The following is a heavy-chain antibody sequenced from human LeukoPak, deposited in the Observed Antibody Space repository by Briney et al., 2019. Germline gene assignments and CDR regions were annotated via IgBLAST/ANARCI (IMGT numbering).Heavy chain of an antibody. V-gene: IGHV4-4*09. CDR2: IYTSGST. D-gene: IGHD6-13*01. CDR3: ARVGLAAAGNGRFDP. J-gene: IGHJ5*02. CDR1: GGSISSYY. Sequence: SETLSLTCTVSGGSISSYYWSWIRQPPGKGLEWIGYIYTSGSTNYNPSLKRRVTISVDTSKNQFSLKLSSVTAADTAVYYCARVGLAAAGNGRFDPWGQGTLVTVSS.